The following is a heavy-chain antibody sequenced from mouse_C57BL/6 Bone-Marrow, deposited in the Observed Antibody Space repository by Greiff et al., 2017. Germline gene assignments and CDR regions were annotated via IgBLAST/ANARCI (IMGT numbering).Heavy chain of an antibody. CDR3: ARPWDGCWYFDV. V-gene: IGHV5-12*01. D-gene: IGHD4-1*01. J-gene: IGHJ1*03. CDR2: ISNGGGST. CDR1: GFTFSDYY. Sequence: EVQLVESGGGLVQPGGSLKLSCAASGFTFSDYYMYWVRQTPEKRLEWVAYISNGGGSTYYPDTVKGRFTLSRDNAKNTLYLQMSRLKSEDTAMYYCARPWDGCWYFDVWGTGTTVTVSS.